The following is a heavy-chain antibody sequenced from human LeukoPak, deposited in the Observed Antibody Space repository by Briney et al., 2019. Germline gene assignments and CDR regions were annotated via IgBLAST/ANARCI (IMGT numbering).Heavy chain of an antibody. CDR1: GSTVTTSG. J-gene: IGHJ3*02. Sequence: ALVRLSCTASGSTVTTSGISWVRRSAGHQREGWGGMSAYNGNTNYAQKLKRRVTMTIDTSTSTAYMELRSLRSDDTAVYYCARGRSWGVAFDIWGQGTMVTVSS. CDR3: ARGRSWGVAFDI. D-gene: IGHD6-13*01. V-gene: IGHV1-18*01. CDR2: MSAYNGNT.